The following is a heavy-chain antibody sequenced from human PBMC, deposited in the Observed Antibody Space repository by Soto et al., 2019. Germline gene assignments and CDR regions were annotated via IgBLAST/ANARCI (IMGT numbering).Heavy chain of an antibody. D-gene: IGHD3-10*01. CDR2: IYHSGST. J-gene: IGHJ4*02. CDR3: AGRWGEGRVDY. Sequence: QMQLQESGPGLVKPSGTLSLTCAVSGGSISSSNWWSWVRQPPGKGLEWIGEIYHSGSTNYNPSLKSRVTISLDKSRNQFSLKLRSVTAADTALYSCAGRWGEGRVDYWGQGPLVTVS. CDR1: GGSISSSNW. V-gene: IGHV4-4*02.